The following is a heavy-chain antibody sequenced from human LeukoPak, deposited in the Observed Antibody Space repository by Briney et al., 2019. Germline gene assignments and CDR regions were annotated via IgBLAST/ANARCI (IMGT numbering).Heavy chain of an antibody. Sequence: GGSLRLSCATSGFTFSSSAMSWVRQAPGKGLAWVSTISDSGGGTYYADSVKGRFTISRDNSNNTLYLQMNSLRAEDTAVFYCAKLFYSSGMYHFDYWGQGTLVTVSS. CDR1: GFTFSSSA. CDR3: AKLFYSSGMYHFDY. D-gene: IGHD3-10*01. V-gene: IGHV3-23*01. J-gene: IGHJ4*02. CDR2: ISDSGGGT.